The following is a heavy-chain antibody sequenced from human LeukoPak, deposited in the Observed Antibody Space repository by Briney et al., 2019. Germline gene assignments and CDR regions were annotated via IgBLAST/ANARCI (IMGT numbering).Heavy chain of an antibody. Sequence: PSETLSLTCTVSGGSITSYFWSWIRQPPGKGLEWTGFIYYRGSTNYNPSLKSRVTISVDTSKNQFSLKLSSVTAADTAVYYCARHSPNIAVAGIFFDSWGQGALVTVSS. CDR3: ARHSPNIAVAGIFFDS. CDR2: IYYRGST. D-gene: IGHD6-19*01. CDR1: GGSITSYF. J-gene: IGHJ4*02. V-gene: IGHV4-59*08.